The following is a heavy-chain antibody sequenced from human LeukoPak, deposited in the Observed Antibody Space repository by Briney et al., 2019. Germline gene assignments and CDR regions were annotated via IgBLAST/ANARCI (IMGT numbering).Heavy chain of an antibody. J-gene: IGHJ1*01. CDR1: GGSISSSSNY. D-gene: IGHD4-23*01. Sequence: PSETLSLTCTVSGGSISSSSNYWGWIRQPPGKGLEWIGYIYHSGSTYYNPSLKSRVTISVDRSKNQFSLKLSSVTAADTAVYYCAREGKDRYFQHWGQGTLVTVSS. CDR2: IYHSGST. V-gene: IGHV4-39*07. CDR3: AREGKDRYFQH.